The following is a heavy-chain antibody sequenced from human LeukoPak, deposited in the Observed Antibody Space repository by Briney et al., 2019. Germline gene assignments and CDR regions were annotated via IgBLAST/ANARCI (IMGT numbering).Heavy chain of an antibody. D-gene: IGHD3-22*01. CDR2: IIPIVGIA. CDR3: ASRYYYDSSGSTKFDY. J-gene: IGHJ4*02. CDR1: GGTFSSYA. Sequence: ASVKVSCKASGGTFSSYAISWVRQAPGQGLEWMGRIIPIVGIANYAQKFQGRVTMTADKSTSTAYMELSSLRSEDTAVYYCASRYYYDSSGSTKFDYWGQGTLVTVSS. V-gene: IGHV1-69*04.